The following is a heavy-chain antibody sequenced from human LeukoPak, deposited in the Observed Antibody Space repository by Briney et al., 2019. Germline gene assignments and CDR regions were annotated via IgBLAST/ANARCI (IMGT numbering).Heavy chain of an antibody. CDR1: GYILTRNW. V-gene: IGHV5-51*01. J-gene: IGHJ4*02. Sequence: GESLKISCQVSGYILTRNWIGWVRQVPGKGLEWMVLVYPGDYTDTKYSPPFQGQVTFSVDKSISTVYLQWSILTASDTAMYYYPRFPYTRSLDYWGQGTLVTVSS. CDR2: VYPGDYTDT. D-gene: IGHD6-13*01. CDR3: PRFPYTRSLDY.